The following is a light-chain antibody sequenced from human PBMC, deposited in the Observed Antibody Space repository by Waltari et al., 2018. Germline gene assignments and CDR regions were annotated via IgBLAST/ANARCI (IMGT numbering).Light chain of an antibody. Sequence: EIVLTQSPATLSLSPGERATLSCRASQCVSSNLAWYQQKPGQAPRLLIYDASNRATGIPARFSGSGSGTDFTLTISSLEPEDFALYYCQHRSNWPLTFGGGTKVEIK. CDR3: QHRSNWPLT. CDR2: DAS. J-gene: IGKJ4*01. CDR1: QCVSSN. V-gene: IGKV3-11*01.